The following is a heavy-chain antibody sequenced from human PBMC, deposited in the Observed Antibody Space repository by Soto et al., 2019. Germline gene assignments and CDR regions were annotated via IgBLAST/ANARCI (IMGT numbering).Heavy chain of an antibody. D-gene: IGHD3-22*01. J-gene: IGHJ4*02. CDR2: VSGSAT. V-gene: IGHV3-23*01. CDR1: GFTFSSYA. CDR3: AKWISYYFDSSGYHDY. Sequence: EVQLLESGGGLVQPAGSLRLSCAASGFTFSSYAMSWVRQAPGKGLEWVSSVSGSATYYADSVKGRFTISRDNSKNTLYLQMNSLRAEDTAVDYCAKWISYYFDSSGYHDYWGQGTLVTVSS.